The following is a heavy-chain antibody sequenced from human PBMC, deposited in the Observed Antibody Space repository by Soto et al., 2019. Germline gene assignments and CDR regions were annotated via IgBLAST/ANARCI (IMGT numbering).Heavy chain of an antibody. J-gene: IGHJ4*02. CDR2: IYYSGST. V-gene: IGHV4-59*08. CDR1: GGSISSYY. D-gene: IGHD6-6*01. CDR3: ARRVSSSSGPAPFDY. Sequence: SETLSLTCTVSGGSISSYYWSWIRQPPGKGLEWIGYIYYSGSTNYNPSLKSRVTISVDTSKNQFSLKLSSVAAADTAVYYCARRVSSSSGPAPFDYWGQGTLVTVSS.